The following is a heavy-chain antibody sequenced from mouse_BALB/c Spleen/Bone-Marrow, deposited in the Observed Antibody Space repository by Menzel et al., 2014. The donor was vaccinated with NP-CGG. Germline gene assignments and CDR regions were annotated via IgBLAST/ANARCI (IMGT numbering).Heavy chain of an antibody. CDR2: ISYSGST. J-gene: IGHJ4*01. D-gene: IGHD2-2*01. CDR1: GDSITSGY. CDR3: ARFGYDYALDY. Sequence: EVKVVESGPSLVKPSPTLSLTCSVTGDSITSGYWNWIRKFPGNKLEYMGYISYSGSTYYNPALKSRISITRDTSKNQYYLQLKSVTTEDTATYYCARFGYDYALDYWGQGTSVTVSS. V-gene: IGHV3-8*02.